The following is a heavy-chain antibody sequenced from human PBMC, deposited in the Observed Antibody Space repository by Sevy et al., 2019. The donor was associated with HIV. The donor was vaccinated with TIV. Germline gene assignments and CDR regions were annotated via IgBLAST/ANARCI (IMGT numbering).Heavy chain of an antibody. CDR2: ISCSGGST. CDR1: GFTFSSYA. Sequence: GGSLRLSCAASGFTFSSYAMSWVRQAPGKGLEWVSAISCSGGSTYYEDSVKGRFTISRDNSKNTLYLQMNSLRAEDTAVYYCAKATISSSSFDYWGQGTLVTVSS. CDR3: AKATISSSSFDY. J-gene: IGHJ4*02. D-gene: IGHD6-6*01. V-gene: IGHV3-23*01.